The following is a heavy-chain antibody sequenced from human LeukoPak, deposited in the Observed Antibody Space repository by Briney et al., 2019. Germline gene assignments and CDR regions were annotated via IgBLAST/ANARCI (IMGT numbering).Heavy chain of an antibody. D-gene: IGHD4-23*01. V-gene: IGHV4-34*01. J-gene: IGHJ4*02. CDR3: ARAKDDYGGNFDY. CDR2: INHSGST. Sequence: SETLSLTCAVYGGSFSDYYWIWVRQPPGKGLEWIGDINHSGSTNYNPSLESRVTISVDTSKNQFSLKLNSVTAADTAVYYCARAKDDYGGNFDYWGQGTLVTVSS. CDR1: GGSFSDYY.